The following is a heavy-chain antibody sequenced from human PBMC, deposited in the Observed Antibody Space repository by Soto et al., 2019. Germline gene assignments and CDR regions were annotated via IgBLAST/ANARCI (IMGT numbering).Heavy chain of an antibody. CDR1: GFTFSSYG. CDR3: ARKGYCGRWSLDC. V-gene: IGHV3-30*03. CDR2: ISYDGNRK. J-gene: IGHJ4*02. D-gene: IGHD6-13*01. Sequence: QVQLVESGGGVVQPGRSLRLSCAASGFTFSSYGMHWARQAPGEGLEWVAVISYDGNRKYYADSVKGRFTISRDFSKNTVDLHMNSLRVEDTAVYFCARKGYCGRWSLDCWGQGILVTVSS.